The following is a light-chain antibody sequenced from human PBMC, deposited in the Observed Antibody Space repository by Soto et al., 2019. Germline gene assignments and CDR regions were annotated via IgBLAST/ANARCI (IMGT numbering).Light chain of an antibody. Sequence: DIQMSQSPSTLSGSVGDRVTITCLASQTISSWLAWYQQKPGKAPKLLIYKASTLKSGVPSRFSGSGSGTEFTLTISSLQPEDFATYYCQRLNSYPLTFGGGTKVDIK. J-gene: IGKJ4*01. V-gene: IGKV1-5*03. CDR2: KAS. CDR3: QRLNSYPLT. CDR1: QTISSW.